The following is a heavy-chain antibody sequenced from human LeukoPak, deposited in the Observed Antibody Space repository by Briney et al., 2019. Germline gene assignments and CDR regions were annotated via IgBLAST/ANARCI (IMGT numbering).Heavy chain of an antibody. J-gene: IGHJ6*02. CDR3: ASLTMVPAANIMDV. CDR2: IYYSGST. Sequence: SETLSLTCTVSGGSISSYYWSWIRQPPGKGLEWIGYIYYSGSTNYNPSLKSRVAISVDTSKNQFSLKLSSVTAADTAVYYCASLTMVPAANIMDVWGQGTTVTVSS. D-gene: IGHD2-2*01. CDR1: GGSISSYY. V-gene: IGHV4-59*08.